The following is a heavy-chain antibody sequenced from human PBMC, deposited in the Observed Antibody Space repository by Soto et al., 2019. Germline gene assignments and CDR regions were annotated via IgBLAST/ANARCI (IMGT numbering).Heavy chain of an antibody. D-gene: IGHD3-9*01. J-gene: IGHJ4*02. CDR3: AKEVDNFFDY. CDR1: GFTFSIYA. Sequence: GSLLLSCAASGFTFSIYAMTWVRQAPGKGLEWVSVISGSGGTTSNADSVKGRFTISRDNSQSRPYLQMNSLRAEDTAVYYCAKEVDNFFDYWGQGTLVTVSS. V-gene: IGHV3-23*01. CDR2: ISGSGGTT.